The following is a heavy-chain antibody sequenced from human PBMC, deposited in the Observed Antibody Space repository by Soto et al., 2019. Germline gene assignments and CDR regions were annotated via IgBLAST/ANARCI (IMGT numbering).Heavy chain of an antibody. CDR3: ARAGYLVGLRFSDY. D-gene: IGHD3-16*01. Sequence: SETLSLTCTVSGGSISSGGYYWSWIRQHPGKGLEWIGYIYYSGSTYYNPSLKSRVTISVDTPKNQFSLKLSSVTAADTAVYYCARAGYLVGLRFSDYWGQGTLVTVSS. CDR2: IYYSGST. CDR1: GGSISSGGYY. J-gene: IGHJ4*02. V-gene: IGHV4-31*03.